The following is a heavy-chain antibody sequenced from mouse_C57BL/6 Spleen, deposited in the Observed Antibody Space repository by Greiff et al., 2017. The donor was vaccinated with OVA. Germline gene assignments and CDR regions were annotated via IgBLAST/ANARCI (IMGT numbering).Heavy chain of an antibody. CDR1: GYAFSSYW. Sequence: VQLQQSGAELVKPGASVKISCKASGYAFSSYWMNWVKQRPGKGLEWIGQIYPGDGDTNYNGKFKGKATLTADKSSSTAYMQLSSLTSEDSAVYFCARRGYADAMDYWGQRTSVTVSS. J-gene: IGHJ4*01. CDR3: ARRGYADAMDY. D-gene: IGHD6-5*01. V-gene: IGHV1-80*01. CDR2: IYPGDGDT.